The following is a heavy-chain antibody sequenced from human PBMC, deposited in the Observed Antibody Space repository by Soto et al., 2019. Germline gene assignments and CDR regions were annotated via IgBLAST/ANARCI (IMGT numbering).Heavy chain of an antibody. D-gene: IGHD4-17*01. CDR1: GFTFSTYA. Sequence: GGSLRLSCAASGFTFSTYAMSWVRQAPGKGLEWVSAISASSGSTYYADSVKGRFTISRDISKNTLYLQMNSLRAEDTAVYYCVKDAPTVTTGYFDYWGLGTLVTVSS. CDR3: VKDAPTVTTGYFDY. J-gene: IGHJ4*02. CDR2: ISASSGST. V-gene: IGHV3-23*01.